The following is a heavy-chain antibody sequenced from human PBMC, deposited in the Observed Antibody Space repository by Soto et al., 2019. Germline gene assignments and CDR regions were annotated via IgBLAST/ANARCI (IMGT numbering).Heavy chain of an antibody. V-gene: IGHV3-33*01. J-gene: IGHJ6*02. D-gene: IGHD6-19*01. Sequence: QVQLVESGGGVAQPGRSLRLSCTVSGFTFSGHAMHWVRQAPGKGLEWVTQIWYAGSNKYYAESVKGRFTIYRDNSKNTLYLQMNRPRVEDTAVYYCARDGQGLAPYALDVWGQGTSVTVSS. CDR1: GFTFSGHA. CDR2: IWYAGSNK. CDR3: ARDGQGLAPYALDV.